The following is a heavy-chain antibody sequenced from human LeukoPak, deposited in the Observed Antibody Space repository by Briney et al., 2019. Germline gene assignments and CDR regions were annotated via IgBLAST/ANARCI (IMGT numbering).Heavy chain of an antibody. V-gene: IGHV4-34*01. CDR2: INHSGST. CDR3: ARGRHIVAMIYFSARPYGMDV. J-gene: IGHJ6*02. Sequence: SETLSLTCAVYGGSFSGYYWSWIRQPPGKGLEWIGEINHSGSTNYNPSLKSRVTISVDTSKNQFSLKLSSVTAADTAVYYCARGRHIVAMIYFSARPYGMDVWGQGTTVTVSS. CDR1: GGSFSGYY. D-gene: IGHD5-12*01.